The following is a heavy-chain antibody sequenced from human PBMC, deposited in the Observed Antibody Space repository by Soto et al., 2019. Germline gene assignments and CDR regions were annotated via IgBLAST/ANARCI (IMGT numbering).Heavy chain of an antibody. V-gene: IGHV3-9*01. CDR1: GFTFDDYA. Sequence: VQLVESGGGLVQPGRSLRLSCAASGFTFDDYAMHWVRQAPGKGLEWVSGISWNSGSIGYADSVKGRFTISRDNAKNSLYLQMNSLRAEDTALYDFAKGAWFDPWGQGTLVTVSS. CDR2: ISWNSGSI. CDR3: AKGAWFDP. J-gene: IGHJ5*02.